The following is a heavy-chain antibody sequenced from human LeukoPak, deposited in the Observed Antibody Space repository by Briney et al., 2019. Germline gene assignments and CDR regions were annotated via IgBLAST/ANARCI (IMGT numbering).Heavy chain of an antibody. CDR2: ISSSGSTI. D-gene: IGHD5-12*01. Sequence: GGSLRLSCAASGFTVSSNYMSWIRQAPGKGLEWVSYISSSGSTIYYADSVKGRFTISRDNAKNSLYLQMNSLRAEDTAVYYCARGPYSGYDGQHYFDYWGQGTLVTVSS. CDR1: GFTVSSNY. CDR3: ARGPYSGYDGQHYFDY. V-gene: IGHV3-11*01. J-gene: IGHJ4*02.